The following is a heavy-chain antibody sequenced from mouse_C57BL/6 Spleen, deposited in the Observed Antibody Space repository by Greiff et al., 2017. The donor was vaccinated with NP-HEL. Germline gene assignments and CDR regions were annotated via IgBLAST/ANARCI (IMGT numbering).Heavy chain of an antibody. J-gene: IGHJ1*03. CDR2: INYDGSST. CDR1: GFTFSDYY. D-gene: IGHD1-1*01. Sequence: EVHLVESEGGLVQPGSSMKLSCTASGFTFSDYYMAWVRQVPEKGLEWVANINYDGSSTYYLDSLKSRFIISRDNAKNILYLQMSSLKSEDTATYYCARDAHYYGSSYWYFDVWGTGTTVTVSS. CDR3: ARDAHYYGSSYWYFDV. V-gene: IGHV5-16*01.